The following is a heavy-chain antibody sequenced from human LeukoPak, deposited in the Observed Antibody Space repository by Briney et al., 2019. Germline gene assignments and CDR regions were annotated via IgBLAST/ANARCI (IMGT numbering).Heavy chain of an antibody. Sequence: GGSLRLSCAASGFTFNSYSMNWVRQAPGQGLEWVSSISSGSTYIHYADSVRGRFTTSIDNAKNSLYLQMNSLRAEDTAVYYCARGAPRIAAGINWFDPWGQGTLVTVSS. V-gene: IGHV3-21*01. CDR3: ARGAPRIAAGINWFDP. CDR1: GFTFNSYS. D-gene: IGHD6-13*01. J-gene: IGHJ5*02. CDR2: ISSGSTYI.